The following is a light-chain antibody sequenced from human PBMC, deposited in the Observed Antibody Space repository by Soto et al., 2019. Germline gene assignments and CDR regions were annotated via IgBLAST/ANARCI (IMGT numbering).Light chain of an antibody. V-gene: IGLV3-21*02. CDR2: DDS. Sequence: SYELTQPPSVSGAPGQTARITCGANNIGSKSVHWYQQKPGQAPVLVVSDDSDRPSGIPERFSGSTSGNTATLTISRVESGDEADYYCQVWDISSEHVVFGGGTKLTVL. J-gene: IGLJ2*01. CDR1: NIGSKS. CDR3: QVWDISSEHVV.